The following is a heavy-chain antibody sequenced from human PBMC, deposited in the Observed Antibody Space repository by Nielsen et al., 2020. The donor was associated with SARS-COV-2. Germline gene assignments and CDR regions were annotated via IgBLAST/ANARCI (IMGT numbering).Heavy chain of an antibody. CDR2: VNRDGSII. Sequence: GGSLRLSCVGSGSTFTMSWVHWIRQAPGKGLVWVSHVNRDGSIINYADSVKGRFTVSRDNAKNTVHLQMNSLRVEDTAVYYCASFWSGSSSWGQGTLVTISS. CDR3: ASFWSGSSS. D-gene: IGHD3-3*01. J-gene: IGHJ5*02. V-gene: IGHV3-74*01. CDR1: GSTFTMSW.